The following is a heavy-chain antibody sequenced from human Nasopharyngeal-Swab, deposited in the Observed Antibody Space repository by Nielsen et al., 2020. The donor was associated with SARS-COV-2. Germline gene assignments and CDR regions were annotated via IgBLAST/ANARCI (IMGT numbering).Heavy chain of an antibody. CDR2: INPSVGST. J-gene: IGHJ5*02. V-gene: IGHV1-46*01. Sequence: ASVKVSCKASGYTFTSYYIHWVRQAPGQGLEWMGIINPSVGSTSYAQKFQGRVTMTRDTSTSTVSMELSSLRSDDTAVYYCAREDIGVVPVAMGYNWFDPWGQGTLVTVSS. D-gene: IGHD2-2*01. CDR1: GYTFTSYY. CDR3: AREDIGVVPVAMGYNWFDP.